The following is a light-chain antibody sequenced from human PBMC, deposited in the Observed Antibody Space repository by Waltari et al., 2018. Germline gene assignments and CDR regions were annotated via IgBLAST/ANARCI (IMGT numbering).Light chain of an antibody. CDR2: END. CDR1: SFDIENSF. V-gene: IGLV1-51*02. J-gene: IGLJ3*02. Sequence: QSVLTQPPSVSAAPGQKVTISCSGPSFDIENSFVSWYQPLPGTAPKLLIYENDKRPSGIPDRLSGSKSGTSATLDISGLQIGDEADYYCGTWDGSLRGWVFGGGTKLTVL. CDR3: GTWDGSLRGWV.